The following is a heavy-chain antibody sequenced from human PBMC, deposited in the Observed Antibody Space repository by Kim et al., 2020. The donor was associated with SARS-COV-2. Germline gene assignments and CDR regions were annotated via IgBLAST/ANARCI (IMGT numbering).Heavy chain of an antibody. J-gene: IGHJ4*02. CDR2: IYYSGST. V-gene: IGHV4-31*03. Sequence: SETLSLTCTVSGGSISSGGYYWSWIRQHPGKGLEWIGYIYYSGSTYYNPSLKSRVTISVDTSKNQFSLKLSSVTAADTAVYYCARFPAPLRYCSGGSCYSEDYWGQGTLVTVSS. CDR1: GGSISSGGYY. D-gene: IGHD2-15*01. CDR3: ARFPAPLRYCSGGSCYSEDY.